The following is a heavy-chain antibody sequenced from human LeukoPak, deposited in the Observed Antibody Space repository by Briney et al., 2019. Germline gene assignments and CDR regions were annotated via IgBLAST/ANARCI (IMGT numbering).Heavy chain of an antibody. CDR1: GFSFNNYW. Sequence: GGSLRLSCAGSGFSFNNYWMQWVRQPPGKGLVWVSRINSDGSSTNYADSVKGRFTISRDNAKSTLYLQMNSLRADDTAVYYCARGKRGISIPVSYYYDGIDVWGQGTTVTVSS. CDR2: INSDGSST. J-gene: IGHJ6*02. V-gene: IGHV3-74*01. CDR3: ARGKRGISIPVSYYYDGIDV. D-gene: IGHD6-19*01.